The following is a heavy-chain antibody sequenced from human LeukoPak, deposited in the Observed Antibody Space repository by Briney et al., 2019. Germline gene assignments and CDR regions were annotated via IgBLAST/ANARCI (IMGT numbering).Heavy chain of an antibody. CDR2: IKSKTDGGTT. CDR1: GFTFSSYA. Sequence: GGSLRLSCAASGFTFSSYAMSWVRQAPGKGLEWVGRIKSKTDGGTTDYAAPVKGRFTISRDDSKNTLYLQMNSLKTEDTAVYYCTTDLETGVGQYWGQGTLVTVSS. J-gene: IGHJ4*02. CDR3: TTDLETGVGQY. V-gene: IGHV3-15*01. D-gene: IGHD5-24*01.